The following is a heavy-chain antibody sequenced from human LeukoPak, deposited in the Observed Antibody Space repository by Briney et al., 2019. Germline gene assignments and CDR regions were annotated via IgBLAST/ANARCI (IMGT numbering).Heavy chain of an antibody. CDR1: GGSFTIYY. CDR3: ARVVSSWRPYYNYYGMDV. D-gene: IGHD6-13*01. J-gene: IGHJ6*02. CDR2: SYDGGST. Sequence: SETLSLTCTVSGGSFTIYYWGWFRKPPGKGLEGMGFSYDGGSTNYNPSLNSRVTISVDTSKNQLSLKLTSVTVADTAVYYCARVVSSWRPYYNYYGMDVWGQGTTVTVSS. V-gene: IGHV4-59*13.